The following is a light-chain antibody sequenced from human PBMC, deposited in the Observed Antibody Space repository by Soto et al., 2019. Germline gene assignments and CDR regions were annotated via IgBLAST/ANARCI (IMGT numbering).Light chain of an antibody. CDR2: EVS. J-gene: IGLJ1*01. CDR1: SSDVGGYDF. CDR3: SSYGSSGTSV. V-gene: IGLV2-14*01. Sequence: QSVLTQPAAVAGSPGQSITISCAGTSSDVGGYDFVSWYQHHPGRAPKLLIYEVSGRRSGVSYRFSGSKSGNTASLIISGLQAEDEADYYCSSYGSSGTSVFGTGTKVTVL.